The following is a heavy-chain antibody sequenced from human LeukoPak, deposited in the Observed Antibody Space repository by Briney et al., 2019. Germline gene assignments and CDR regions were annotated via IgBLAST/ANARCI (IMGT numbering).Heavy chain of an antibody. CDR2: IGTAGDT. D-gene: IGHD2-2*02. CDR1: GFTFSSYD. CDR3: ARSLNCSSTSCYTPYYYGMDV. V-gene: IGHV3-13*01. J-gene: IGHJ6*02. Sequence: PGGSLRLSCAASGFTFSSYDMHWVRQATGKGLEWVSAIGTAGDTYYPGSVTGRFTISRENAKISLYLQMNSLRAGDTAVYYCARSLNCSSTSCYTPYYYGMDVWGQGTTVTVSS.